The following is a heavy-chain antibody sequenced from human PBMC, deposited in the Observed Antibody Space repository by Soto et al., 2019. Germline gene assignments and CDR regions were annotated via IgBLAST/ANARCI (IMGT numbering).Heavy chain of an antibody. J-gene: IGHJ4*02. CDR2: ISGSGGST. CDR3: AKDTWDYGGTPVH. CDR1: GFTFSSYA. V-gene: IGHV3-23*01. D-gene: IGHD4-17*01. Sequence: WGSLRLSCAASGFTFSSYAMSWVRQAPGKGLEWVSAISGSGGSTYYADSVKGRFTISRDNSKNTLYLQMTSLRAEDTAVYYWAKDTWDYGGTPVHWGQGTLVTVCS.